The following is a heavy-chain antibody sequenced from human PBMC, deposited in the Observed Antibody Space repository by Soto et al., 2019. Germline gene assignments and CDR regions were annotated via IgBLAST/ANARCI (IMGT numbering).Heavy chain of an antibody. D-gene: IGHD6-13*01. V-gene: IGHV4-34*01. CDR1: GGSFSGYY. Sequence: TSETLSLTCAVYGGSFSGYYWSWIRQPPGKGLEWIGEINHSGSTNYNPSLKSRVTISVDTSKNQFSLKLSSVTAADTAVYYCAGEAVALWFDPWGQGTLVTVTS. J-gene: IGHJ5*02. CDR3: AGEAVALWFDP. CDR2: INHSGST.